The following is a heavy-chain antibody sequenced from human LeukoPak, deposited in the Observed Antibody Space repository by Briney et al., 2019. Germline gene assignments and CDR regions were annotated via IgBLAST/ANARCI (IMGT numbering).Heavy chain of an antibody. V-gene: IGHV3-23*01. CDR2: ISGSGGST. CDR3: ANEKYYYDSSGYWHFDY. D-gene: IGHD3-22*01. CDR1: GFTFSSYA. J-gene: IGHJ4*02. Sequence: GGSLRLSCAASGFTFSSYAMSWVRQAPGKGLEWVSAISGSGGSTYNADSMKGRFTISRDNSKNPLYLQMNRLTADDTAVYYCANEKYYYDSSGYWHFDYWGQGTLVTVSS.